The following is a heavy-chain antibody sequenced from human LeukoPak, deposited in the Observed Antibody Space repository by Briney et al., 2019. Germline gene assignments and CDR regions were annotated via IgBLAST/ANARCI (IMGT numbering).Heavy chain of an antibody. V-gene: IGHV3-64*01. CDR1: GFTFSIYA. CDR2: ISDEGGST. D-gene: IGHD6-19*01. CDR3: ARVNSTGWDDAFDY. J-gene: IGHJ4*02. Sequence: GGSLRLSCAASGFTFSIYAMHWVRQAPGKGLEYVSAISDEGGSTYYANSVKGRFIISRDNSKNTLYLQMDSLRPEDTAVYFCARVNSTGWDDAFDYWGQGTLVTVSS.